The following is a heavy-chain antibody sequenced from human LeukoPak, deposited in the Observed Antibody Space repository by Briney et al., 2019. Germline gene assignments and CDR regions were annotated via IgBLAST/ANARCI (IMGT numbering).Heavy chain of an antibody. CDR3: ARDLNYDILTGYHYYFDY. CDR1: GGSISSYY. CDR2: IYTSGST. Sequence: SETLSLTFTVSGGSISSYYWSWIRQPAGKGLERIGRIYTSGSTNHNPSLKSRVTMSVDTSKNQFSLKLSSVTAADTAVYYCARDLNYDILTGYHYYFDYWGQGTLVTVSS. V-gene: IGHV4-4*07. J-gene: IGHJ4*02. D-gene: IGHD3-9*01.